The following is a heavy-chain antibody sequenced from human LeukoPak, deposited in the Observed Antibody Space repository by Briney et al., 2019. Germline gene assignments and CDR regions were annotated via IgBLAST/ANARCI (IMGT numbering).Heavy chain of an antibody. CDR3: ARDSGYTGSDAFDI. V-gene: IGHV3-66*02. D-gene: IGHD5-12*01. CDR1: GFTVSSNY. CDR2: IYSAGRT. Sequence: PGGSLRLSCAASGFTVSSNYMSWVRQAPGKGLEWVSVIYSAGRTYYADSVKGRFTISRDNSKNTLYLQMDSLRTEDTAVNYCARDSGYTGSDAFDIWGQGTMVTVSS. J-gene: IGHJ3*02.